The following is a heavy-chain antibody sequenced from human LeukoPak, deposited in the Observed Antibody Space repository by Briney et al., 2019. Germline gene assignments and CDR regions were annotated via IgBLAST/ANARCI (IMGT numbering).Heavy chain of an antibody. CDR1: GGSISSYY. V-gene: IGHV4-59*01. Sequence: SETLSLTCTVSGGSISSYYWSWIRQPPGKGLEWIGYMYYTGSTNYNPSLESRVTISVDRSKNQFSLKLSSVTAADTALYYCARDRRTSSTPNDAFDIWGQGTLVTVPS. D-gene: IGHD6-13*01. CDR3: ARDRRTSSTPNDAFDI. J-gene: IGHJ3*02. CDR2: MYYTGST.